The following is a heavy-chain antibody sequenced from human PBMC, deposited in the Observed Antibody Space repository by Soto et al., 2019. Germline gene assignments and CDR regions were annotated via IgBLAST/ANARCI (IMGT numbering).Heavy chain of an antibody. CDR1: GFTFSDHH. CDR2: SLNRHNSYTA. V-gene: IGHV3-72*01. Sequence: EVQLVESGGGLVQPGESLRLACAASGFTFSDHHMDWVRQAPGKGLEWVGRSLNRHNSYTAEYAASVKGRFTISREDSKNLLYLQMNSLKTDDSAVFYFVRDRMRYSFDYWGQGILVTVSS. J-gene: IGHJ4*02. D-gene: IGHD2-15*01. CDR3: VRDRMRYSFDY.